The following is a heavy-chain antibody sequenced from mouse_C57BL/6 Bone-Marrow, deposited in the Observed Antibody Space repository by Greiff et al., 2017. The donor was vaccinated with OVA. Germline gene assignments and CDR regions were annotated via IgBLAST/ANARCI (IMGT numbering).Heavy chain of an antibody. CDR2: ISSGGSYT. Sequence: EVQVVESGGDLVKPGGSLKLSCAASGFTFSSYGMSWVRQTPDKRLEWVATISSGGSYTYYTDSVKGRIPISRDNAKNTLYLQMSSLKSEDTAMYYCARHRDSSGFDYWGQGTTLTVSS. J-gene: IGHJ2*01. CDR1: GFTFSSYG. V-gene: IGHV5-6*01. D-gene: IGHD3-2*02. CDR3: ARHRDSSGFDY.